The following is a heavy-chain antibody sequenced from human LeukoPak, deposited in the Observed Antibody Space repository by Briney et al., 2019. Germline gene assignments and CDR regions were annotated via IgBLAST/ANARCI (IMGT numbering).Heavy chain of an antibody. V-gene: IGHV1-69*04. Sequence: GASVKVSFKASGGTFSSYAISWVRQAPGQGLEWMGRIIPILGIANYTQKLQSRVTIPADKSTRTAYMELRSLRSEDTAVYYCARCFSLQPEVRGLRFDHWGQGPLVSVSS. J-gene: IGHJ5*02. CDR2: IIPILGIA. CDR3: ARCFSLQPEVRGLRFDH. CDR1: GGTFSSYA. D-gene: IGHD3-10*01.